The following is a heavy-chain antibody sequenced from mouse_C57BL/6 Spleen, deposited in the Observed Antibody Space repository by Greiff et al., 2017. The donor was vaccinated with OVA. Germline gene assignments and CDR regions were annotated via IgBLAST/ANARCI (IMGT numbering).Heavy chain of an antibody. V-gene: IGHV1-80*01. J-gene: IGHJ4*01. CDR1: GYAFSSYW. CDR3: ARSGGLLAMDY. D-gene: IGHD2-3*01. Sequence: VQRVESGAELVKPGASVKISCKASGYAFSSYWMNWVKQRPGKGLEWIGQIYPGDGDTNYNGKFKGKATLTADKSSSTAYMQLSSLTSEDSAVYFCARSGGLLAMDYWGQGTSVTVSS. CDR2: IYPGDGDT.